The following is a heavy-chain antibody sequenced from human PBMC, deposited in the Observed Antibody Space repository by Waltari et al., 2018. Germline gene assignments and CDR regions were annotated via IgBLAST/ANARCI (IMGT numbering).Heavy chain of an antibody. V-gene: IGHV3-48*01. J-gene: IGHJ4*02. CDR3: ARGFGGTMTTFDY. Sequence: EVQLVESGGGLVQPGGSLRLSCAASGFTFSSYSMNWVRQAPGKGLEWVSYISSSSSTIYYADSVKGRFTISRDNAKNSLYLQMNSLRAEDTAVYYCARGFGGTMTTFDYWGQGTLVTVSS. CDR1: GFTFSSYS. CDR2: ISSSSSTI. D-gene: IGHD4-17*01.